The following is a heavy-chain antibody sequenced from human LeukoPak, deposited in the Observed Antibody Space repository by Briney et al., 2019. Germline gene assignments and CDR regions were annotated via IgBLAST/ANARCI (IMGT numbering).Heavy chain of an antibody. CDR1: EFSVGSNY. J-gene: IGHJ4*02. Sequence: GGSLRLSCAASEFSVGSNYMTWVRQAPGKGLEWVSIVYSVGATYYEDSVKGRFTISRDDSKNIVYLQMNNLRSEDTAVYFCATERPGSRTLDSWGQGTLVTVSS. CDR2: VYSVGAT. V-gene: IGHV3-66*01. D-gene: IGHD1-14*01. CDR3: ATERPGSRTLDS.